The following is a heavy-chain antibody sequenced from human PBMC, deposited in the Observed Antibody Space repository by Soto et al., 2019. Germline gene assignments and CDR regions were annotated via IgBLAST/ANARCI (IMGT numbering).Heavy chain of an antibody. Sequence: SETMTSKASGYRFTNDWIACVRQMPGKGLEYMGIIYPGDSDTRYSPSFHGQVTISADKSTSTAYIQWSSLKASDTAMYYCATLSSAARIGWGQGTLVTVSS. CDR1: GYRFTNDW. CDR2: IYPGDSDT. J-gene: IGHJ4*02. CDR3: ATLSSAARIG. V-gene: IGHV5-51*01.